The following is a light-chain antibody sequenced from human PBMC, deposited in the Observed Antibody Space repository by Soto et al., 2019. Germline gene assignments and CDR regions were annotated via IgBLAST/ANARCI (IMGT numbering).Light chain of an antibody. Sequence: QPVLTQSPSASASLGASVKLTCTLSSGHSNYAIAWHQQQPEKGPRYLMKLNSDGSHNKGDGIPDRFSGSSSGAERYLTIASLQSEDEADYYCQTWGSDFSLVFGGGTKLTVL. CDR3: QTWGSDFSLV. CDR1: SGHSNYA. V-gene: IGLV4-69*01. J-gene: IGLJ2*01. CDR2: LNSDGSH.